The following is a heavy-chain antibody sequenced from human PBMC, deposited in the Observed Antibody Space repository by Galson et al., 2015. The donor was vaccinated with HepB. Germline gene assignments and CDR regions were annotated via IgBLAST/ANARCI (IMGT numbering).Heavy chain of an antibody. V-gene: IGHV3-23*01. J-gene: IGHJ4*02. Sequence: SLRLSCAASGFTFSSYAMSWVRQAPGKGLEWVSAISGSGGSTYYADSVKGRFTISRDNSKNTLYLRMNSLRAEDTAVYYCAKSGNTYYYDSSGYYFDYWGQGTQVTVSS. CDR2: ISGSGGST. CDR3: AKSGNTYYYDSSGYYFDY. D-gene: IGHD3-22*01. CDR1: GFTFSSYA.